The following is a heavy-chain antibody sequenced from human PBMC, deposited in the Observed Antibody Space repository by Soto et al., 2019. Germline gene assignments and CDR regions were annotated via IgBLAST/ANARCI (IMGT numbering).Heavy chain of an antibody. CDR2: IHPGDSDT. V-gene: IGHV5-51*01. J-gene: IGHJ5*02. CDR1: GYSYTNYW. D-gene: IGHD6-13*01. Sequence: PGESLKISCQGSGYSYTNYWVGWERQIPGRGLEWMGIIHPGDSDTRYSPFFQGQVTISADKSISTAYLQWSSLKASDTAMYYCARHNRYSSTWFEGWFDPWGQGTLVTVSS. CDR3: ARHNRYSSTWFEGWFDP.